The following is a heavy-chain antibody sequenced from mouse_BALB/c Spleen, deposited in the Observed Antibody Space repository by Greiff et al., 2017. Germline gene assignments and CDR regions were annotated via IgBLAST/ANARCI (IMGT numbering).Heavy chain of an antibody. V-gene: IGHV5-17*02. CDR3: ARDYDYDDGFAY. CDR1: GFTFSSFG. Sequence: EVKLVESGGGLVQPGGSRKLSCAASGFTFSSFGMHWVRQAPEKGLEWVAYISSGSSTIYYADTVKGRFTISRDNPKNTLFLQMTSLRSEDMAMYYCARDYDYDDGFAYWGQGTLVTVSA. D-gene: IGHD2-4*01. J-gene: IGHJ3*01. CDR2: ISSGSSTI.